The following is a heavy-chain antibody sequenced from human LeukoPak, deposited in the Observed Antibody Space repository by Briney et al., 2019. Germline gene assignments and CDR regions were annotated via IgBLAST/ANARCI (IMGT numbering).Heavy chain of an antibody. J-gene: IGHJ6*03. CDR2: IANRGST. Sequence: PSETLSLTCTVSGGSLCSTGYYWAWIRHPAGKGLEWIGHIANRGSTNSNPSPKSRVPISVDTSKNHFPLNLTSVTAADTAVYYCARDCVVCDLLFYMNVWGKGTTVTVSS. CDR3: ARDCVVCDLLFYMNV. D-gene: IGHD3-22*01. V-gene: IGHV4-61*09. CDR1: GGSLCSTGYY.